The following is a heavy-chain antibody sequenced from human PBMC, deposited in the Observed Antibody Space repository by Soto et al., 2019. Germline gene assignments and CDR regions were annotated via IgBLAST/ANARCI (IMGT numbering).Heavy chain of an antibody. CDR1: GYTFTGYY. J-gene: IGHJ3*02. V-gene: IGHV1-2*04. CDR3: ARDARIAARPLDAFEI. D-gene: IGHD6-6*01. Sequence: ASVKVSCKASGYTFTGYYMHWVRQAPGQGLEWMGWINPNSGGTNYAQKFQGWVTMTRDTSISTAYMELSRLRSDDTAVYYCARDARIAARPLDAFEIWGQGSMVTVSS. CDR2: INPNSGGT.